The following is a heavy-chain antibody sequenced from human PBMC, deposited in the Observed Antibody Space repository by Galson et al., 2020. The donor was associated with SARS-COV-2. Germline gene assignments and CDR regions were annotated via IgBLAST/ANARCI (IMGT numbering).Heavy chain of an antibody. CDR1: EFTFSGYT. D-gene: IGHD3-3*01. CDR2: ISSSSSFI. J-gene: IGHJ6*02. Sequence: GESLKISCVASEFTFSGYTMHWVRQAPGKGLEWVSFISSSSSFIYFADSVKGRFTISRDNAKNSLYLQMNTLRAEDTAVYYCARDGGGDFWSGYGMDVWGQGTTVTVS. CDR3: ARDGGGDFWSGYGMDV. V-gene: IGHV3-21*01.